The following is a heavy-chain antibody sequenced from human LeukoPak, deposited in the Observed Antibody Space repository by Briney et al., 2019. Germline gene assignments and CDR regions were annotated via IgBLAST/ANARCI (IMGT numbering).Heavy chain of an antibody. CDR2: IIPIFGTA. Sequence: SVKVSCKASGGTFSSYAISWVRQARGQGLEWMGGIIPIFGTANYAQKFQGRVTITADKSTSTAYMELSSLRSEDTAVYYCARSMVRGEGYYYYGMDVWGKGTTVTVSS. CDR1: GGTFSSYA. V-gene: IGHV1-69*06. D-gene: IGHD3-10*01. CDR3: ARSMVRGEGYYYYGMDV. J-gene: IGHJ6*04.